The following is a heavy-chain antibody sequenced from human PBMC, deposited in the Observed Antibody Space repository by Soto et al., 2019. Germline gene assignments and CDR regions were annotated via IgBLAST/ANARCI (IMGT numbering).Heavy chain of an antibody. CDR2: IISSSSTI. D-gene: IGHD6-13*01. J-gene: IGHJ4*02. Sequence: EVQLVESGGGLVQPGGSLRLSCAASGFTFSSDSMNWVRQAPGKGLEWVTYIISSSSTIYYADAVKGRLTISRDNAKNSLLLQMNCLRAVDTAVYYRASTSSRWNVALRFDYWGQGTLVTVSS. CDR1: GFTFSSDS. V-gene: IGHV3-48*01. CDR3: ASTSSRWNVALRFDY.